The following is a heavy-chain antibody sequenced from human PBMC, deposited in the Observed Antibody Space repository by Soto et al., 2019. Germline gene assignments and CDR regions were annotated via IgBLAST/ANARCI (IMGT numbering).Heavy chain of an antibody. D-gene: IGHD6-13*01. CDR1: GGSIRSGGYF. CDR2: IYYRGGT. J-gene: IGHJ4*02. V-gene: IGHV4-31*03. Sequence: VQLQESGPGLVKPSQTLSLTCNVSGGSIRSGGYFWSWVRQQPGKGLEWSGHIYYRGGTSYNPSLASRVDMSVDTSTNEFNMKVNTVTAADTAIYYCARFAKEENPKLESWYAFDFWGRGTLVTVSS. CDR3: ARFAKEENPKLESWYAFDF.